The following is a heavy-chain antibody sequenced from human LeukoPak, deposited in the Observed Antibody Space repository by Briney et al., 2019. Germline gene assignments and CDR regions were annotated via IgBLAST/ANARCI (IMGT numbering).Heavy chain of an antibody. D-gene: IGHD6-19*01. CDR3: ATHSNRSGSRSWFDP. V-gene: IGHV4-39*01. J-gene: IGHJ5*02. CDR1: CGSMSSRSYY. CDR2: IYYSGST. Sequence: AETLSLTCTVSCGSMSSRSYYWGWIREPPGKGLEWIGIIYYSGSTYYNPSLKSRVTISVDTSKNQFSLNLSSVTAADTAVYYCATHSNRSGSRSWFDPWGQGTLVTVSS.